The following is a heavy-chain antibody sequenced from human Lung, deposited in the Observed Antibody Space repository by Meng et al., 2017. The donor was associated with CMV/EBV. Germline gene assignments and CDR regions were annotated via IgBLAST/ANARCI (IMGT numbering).Heavy chain of an antibody. CDR1: GYTFTGYY. Sequence: QVQLVQSGVKVKKPGASVKVSCTASGYTFTGYYMHWLRQAPGQGLEWVGRITPSSGGTTYAQKFQGRVTMTRDTSISTAYMELSSLRSDDAAIYYCVRANLGSADYWGQGTLVTVSS. D-gene: IGHD7-27*01. J-gene: IGHJ4*02. V-gene: IGHV1-2*06. CDR2: ITPSSGGT. CDR3: VRANLGSADY.